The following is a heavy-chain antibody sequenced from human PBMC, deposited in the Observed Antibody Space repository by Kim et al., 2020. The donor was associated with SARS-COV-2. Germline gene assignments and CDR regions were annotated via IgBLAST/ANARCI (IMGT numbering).Heavy chain of an antibody. Sequence: YNPSLKSRVTISVDTSKNQFSLKLSSVTAADTAVYYCARGSYSSSCDFDYWGQGTLVTVSS. CDR3: ARGSYSSSCDFDY. J-gene: IGHJ4*02. V-gene: IGHV4-34*01. D-gene: IGHD6-13*01.